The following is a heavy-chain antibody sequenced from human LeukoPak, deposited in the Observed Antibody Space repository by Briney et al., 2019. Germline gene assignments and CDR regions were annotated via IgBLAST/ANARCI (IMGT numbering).Heavy chain of an antibody. CDR2: IYFSGST. D-gene: IGHD1-26*01. Sequence: PSETLSLTCTLSGGSISSSSYYWGWIRQPPGKGLEWIGSIYFSGSTYYNPSLKSRVTISIDTSKNQFSLKLSSVTAADTAVYYCARHPYSGSPFDYWGQGTLVTVSS. V-gene: IGHV4-39*01. CDR3: ARHPYSGSPFDY. CDR1: GGSISSSSYY. J-gene: IGHJ4*02.